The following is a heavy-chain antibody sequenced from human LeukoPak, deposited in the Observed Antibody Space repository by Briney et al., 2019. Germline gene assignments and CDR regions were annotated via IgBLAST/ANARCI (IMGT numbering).Heavy chain of an antibody. D-gene: IGHD2-2*01. J-gene: IGHJ3*02. CDR3: ARGAVVVPAAYDAFDI. V-gene: IGHV1-2*02. CDR2: INPNSGGT. Sequence: ASVKASCKASGYTFTGYYMHWVRQAPGQGLEWMGWINPNSGGTNYAQKFQGRVTMTRDTSISTAYMELSRLRSDDTAVYYCARGAVVVPAAYDAFDIWGQGTMVTVSS. CDR1: GYTFTGYY.